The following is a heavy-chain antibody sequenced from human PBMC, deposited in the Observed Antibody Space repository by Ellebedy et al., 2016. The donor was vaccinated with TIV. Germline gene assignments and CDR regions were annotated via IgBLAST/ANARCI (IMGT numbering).Heavy chain of an antibody. CDR1: GYRFTSYW. CDR3: ARRSYTTMGRYCSGGSCYDWFDP. CDR2: IYPGDSDT. Sequence: GESLKISCKGSGYRFTSYWIGWVRQMPGKGLEWMGIIYPGDSDTSYSPSFQGQVTISADKSISTAYLQWSGLKASDTAMYYCARRSYTTMGRYCSGGSCYDWFDPWGQGTLVTVSS. V-gene: IGHV5-51*01. J-gene: IGHJ5*02. D-gene: IGHD2-15*01.